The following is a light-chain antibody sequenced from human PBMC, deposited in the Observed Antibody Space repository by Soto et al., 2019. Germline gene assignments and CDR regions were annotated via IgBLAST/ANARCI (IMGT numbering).Light chain of an antibody. CDR2: EVT. V-gene: IGLV2-8*01. CDR1: SSDVGGYNY. CDR3: SSYAASNNFYFV. J-gene: IGLJ3*02. Sequence: HSVLTQPRSAYGSPGQSVTISYNGTSSDVGGYNYVSWYQQYPGRAPKLMIYEVTKRPSGVPDRFSGSKSSNTASLTVSGLQAEDEADYYCSSYAASNNFYFVFGGGTKVTVL.